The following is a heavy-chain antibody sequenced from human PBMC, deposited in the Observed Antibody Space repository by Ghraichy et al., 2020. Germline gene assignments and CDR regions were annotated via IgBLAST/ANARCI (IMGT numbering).Heavy chain of an antibody. D-gene: IGHD6-13*01. J-gene: IGHJ4*02. Sequence: SETLSLTCTVSGGSINSYYWNWIRQPPGKGLEWIGYIYYSGSTNYNPSLKSRVTLSVDTSKNQLSLKLSSVTAADTVVYYCARSLTATVFDYWGQGTLVTVSS. CDR1: GGSINSYY. CDR2: IYYSGST. CDR3: ARSLTATVFDY. V-gene: IGHV4-59*01.